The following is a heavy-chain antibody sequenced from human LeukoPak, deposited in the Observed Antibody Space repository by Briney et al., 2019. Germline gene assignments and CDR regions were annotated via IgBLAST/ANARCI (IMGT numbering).Heavy chain of an antibody. CDR3: AGERTEYDFWSAYFDP. V-gene: IGHV3-30*09. J-gene: IGHJ5*02. CDR2: LSFDGSNT. CDR1: GFSFSNFA. Sequence: GGSLRLSCAASGFSFSNFAMHWVRQAPGKGLEWVAVLSFDGSNTYFAESVKGRFAISRDTSKNSLYLHMNRLRTEDTAVYYCAGERTEYDFWSAYFDPWGQGTLVTVSS. D-gene: IGHD3-3*01.